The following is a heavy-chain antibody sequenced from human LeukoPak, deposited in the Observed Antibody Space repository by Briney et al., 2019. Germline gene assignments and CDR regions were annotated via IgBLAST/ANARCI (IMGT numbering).Heavy chain of an antibody. Sequence: SETLSLTCAVYGGSFSGYYWSWICQPPGKGLEWIGEMNHSGSTNYNPSLKSRVTISVDTSKNQFSLKLSSVTAADTAVYYCARSRAVAAAGYYYYGMDVWGQGTTVTVSS. CDR3: ARSRAVAAAGYYYYGMDV. CDR2: MNHSGST. D-gene: IGHD6-13*01. V-gene: IGHV4-34*01. J-gene: IGHJ6*02. CDR1: GGSFSGYY.